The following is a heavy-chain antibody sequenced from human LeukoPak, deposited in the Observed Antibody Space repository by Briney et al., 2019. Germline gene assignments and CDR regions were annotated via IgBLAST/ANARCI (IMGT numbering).Heavy chain of an antibody. V-gene: IGHV3-21*01. J-gene: IGHJ3*02. D-gene: IGHD6-6*01. CDR3: ARDPVRYSSSSLAFDI. CDR2: TSTSSNYR. Sequence: SGGSLRLSCAASGFTVSSNEMSWVRQAPGKGLEWVSSTSTSSNYRYYADSVKGRFTISRDNAKKLLYLQMNSLRAEDTAVYYCARDPVRYSSSSLAFDIWGQGTMVTVSS. CDR1: GFTVSSNE.